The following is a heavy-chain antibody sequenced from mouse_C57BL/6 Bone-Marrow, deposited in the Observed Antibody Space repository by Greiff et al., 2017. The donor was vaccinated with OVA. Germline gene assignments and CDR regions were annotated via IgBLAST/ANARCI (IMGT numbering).Heavy chain of an antibody. V-gene: IGHV1-50*01. CDR3: AREDDYAPMDY. D-gene: IGHD2-4*01. Sequence: QVQLQQPGAELVKPGASVKLSCKASGYNFTSYWMQWVKQRPGQGLEWIGEIDPSGSYTNYNEKLKGKATLTVDTSSSTAYMQLSSLTSEDSAVYYCAREDDYAPMDYWGQGTSVTVSS. CDR2: IDPSGSYT. J-gene: IGHJ4*01. CDR1: GYNFTSYW.